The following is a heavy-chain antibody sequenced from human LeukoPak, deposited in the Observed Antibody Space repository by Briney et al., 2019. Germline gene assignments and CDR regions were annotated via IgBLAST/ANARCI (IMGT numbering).Heavy chain of an antibody. V-gene: IGHV4-59*08. Sequence: SETLSLTCTVSGGSISTYYWNWIRQPPGKGLEWIGYIYYSGRTNYNPSLKSQVTISVDTSKNQFSLKLSSVTAADTAVYYCARVMSRSRGYYYYYMDVWGKGTTVTVSS. CDR1: GGSISTYY. CDR2: IYYSGRT. D-gene: IGHD1-26*01. J-gene: IGHJ6*03. CDR3: ARVMSRSRGYYYYYMDV.